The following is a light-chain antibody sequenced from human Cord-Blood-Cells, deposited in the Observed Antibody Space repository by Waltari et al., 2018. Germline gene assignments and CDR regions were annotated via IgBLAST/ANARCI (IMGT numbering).Light chain of an antibody. CDR3: QQYNSYSPVT. J-gene: IGKJ5*01. CDR2: KGS. V-gene: IGKV1-5*03. Sequence: DIQMTQSASTLSASVGDRLTINCRASQSISSWLAWYQQKPGKAPKLLIYKGSSLESGVPSRFSGSGSGTEFTLTISSLQPDDFATYYCQQYNSYSPVTFGQGTRLEIK. CDR1: QSISSW.